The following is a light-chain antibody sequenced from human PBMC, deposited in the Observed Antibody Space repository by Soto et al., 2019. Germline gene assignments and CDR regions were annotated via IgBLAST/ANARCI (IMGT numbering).Light chain of an antibody. CDR1: SGHSTYD. J-gene: IGLJ2*01. Sequence: QAVLTQSPSASASLGASVKLTCTLSSGHSTYDIAWHQQQPEKGPRFLMKLNSDGRHTKGDGIPDRFSGSSSGAERYLSISSLQSEDEADYYCSSYAGRVVFGGGTKLTVL. CDR2: LNSDGRH. V-gene: IGLV4-69*01. CDR3: SSYAGRVV.